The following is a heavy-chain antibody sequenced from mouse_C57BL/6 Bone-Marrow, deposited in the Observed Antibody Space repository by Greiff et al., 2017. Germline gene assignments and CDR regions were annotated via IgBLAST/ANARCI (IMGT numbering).Heavy chain of an antibody. CDR2: ISSGGSYT. CDR3: ARPNYYYGSSYLDY. J-gene: IGHJ2*01. CDR1: GFTFSSYG. V-gene: IGHV5-6*01. Sequence: EVKLVESGGDLVKPGGSLKLSCAASGFTFSSYGMSWVRQTPDNRLEWVATISSGGSYTYYPDSVKGRFNISRDNAKNTLYLQMSRLKSEDTAMYYCARPNYYYGSSYLDYWGQGTTLTVSS. D-gene: IGHD1-1*01.